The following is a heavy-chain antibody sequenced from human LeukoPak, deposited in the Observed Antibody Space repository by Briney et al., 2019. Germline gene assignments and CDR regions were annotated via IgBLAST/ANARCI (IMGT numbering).Heavy chain of an antibody. J-gene: IGHJ4*02. Sequence: SETLSLTCGVSGGSISGTNWWSWVRQPPGQGLEGIGEISLAGQTNYNPSLNGRATISLDKSSNQLSLHLTSVTAADTATYFCSRESGPFCPFGYWGQGTLVIVSS. V-gene: IGHV4/OR15-8*02. D-gene: IGHD1-26*01. CDR1: GGSISGTNW. CDR2: ISLAGQT. CDR3: SRESGPFCPFGY.